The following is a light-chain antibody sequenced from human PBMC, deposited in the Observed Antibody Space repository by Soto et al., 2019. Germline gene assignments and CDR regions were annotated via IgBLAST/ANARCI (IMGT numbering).Light chain of an antibody. CDR3: NSYRNNAARYV. J-gene: IGLJ1*01. CDR1: SRDVGGYNY. CDR2: DVG. Sequence: QSVLTQPASVSGSPGQSITISCTGTSRDVGGYNYVSWYQHRPGEVPKLIIYDVGNRPSGVSDRFSGPKSGDTASLTISGLRAEDEADYYCNSYRNNAARYVFGTGTKVTVL. V-gene: IGLV2-14*03.